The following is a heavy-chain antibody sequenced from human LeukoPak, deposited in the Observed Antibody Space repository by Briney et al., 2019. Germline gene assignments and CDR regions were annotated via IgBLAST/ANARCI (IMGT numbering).Heavy chain of an antibody. D-gene: IGHD6-13*01. CDR3: ARIAAAGDRGDY. CDR2: IIPIFGTA. Sequence: SVKVSCKASGGTFSSYAISWVRQAPGQGLEWMGGIIPIFGTANYAQKFQGRVTITTDESTSTAYMELSSLRSEDTAVYYCARIAAAGDRGDYWGQGTLVTASS. CDR1: GGTFSSYA. V-gene: IGHV1-69*05. J-gene: IGHJ4*02.